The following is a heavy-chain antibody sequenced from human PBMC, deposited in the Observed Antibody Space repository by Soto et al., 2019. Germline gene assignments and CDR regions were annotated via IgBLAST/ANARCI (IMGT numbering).Heavy chain of an antibody. D-gene: IGHD1-26*01. Sequence: QVQLQESGPGLVKPLETLSLTCTVSGGSISSYYWSWIRQPPGKGLEWIGYIYYIGTTTYNPSPRSRVTLSLDTSKSQFSLKLSSMTAEDTAVYDCASTLGARYFDYWGQGTLVTVSS. CDR1: GGSISSYY. J-gene: IGHJ4*02. V-gene: IGHV4-59*01. CDR3: ASTLGARYFDY. CDR2: IYYIGTT.